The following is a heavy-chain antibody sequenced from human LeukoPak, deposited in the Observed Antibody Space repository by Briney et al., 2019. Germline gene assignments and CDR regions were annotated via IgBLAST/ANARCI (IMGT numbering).Heavy chain of an antibody. V-gene: IGHV3-48*03. J-gene: IGHJ4*02. D-gene: IGHD3-10*01. CDR2: IGSSGSTV. Sequence: GGSLRLSCAASGFTFSAYEMNWVRQAPGKGLEWVSYIGSSGSTVYYADSVKGRFTISRDNSKNTLYLQMNSLRAEDTAVYYCAKGDYYGSGTFDYWGQGTLVTVSS. CDR1: GFTFSAYE. CDR3: AKGDYYGSGTFDY.